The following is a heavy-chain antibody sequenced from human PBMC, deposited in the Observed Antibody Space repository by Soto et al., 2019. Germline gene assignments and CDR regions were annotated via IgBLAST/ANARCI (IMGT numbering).Heavy chain of an antibody. J-gene: IGHJ4*02. D-gene: IGHD1-26*01. Sequence: QVQLQESGPGLVKASQTLSLTCTVSGGTITTGGHFWSWIRQYPGKGLEWIGYIYYSGTTHYNPSLKSRVTISIDTSKNHFSLNPSSVTAADTAVYYCARVVSGSYLDYWGQGTLVTVSS. CDR3: ARVVSGSYLDY. CDR2: IYYSGTT. V-gene: IGHV4-31*03. CDR1: GGTITTGGHF.